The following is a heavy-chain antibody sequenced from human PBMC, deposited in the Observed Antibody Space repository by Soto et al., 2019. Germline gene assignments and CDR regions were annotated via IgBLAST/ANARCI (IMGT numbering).Heavy chain of an antibody. CDR2: ISAYNGST. D-gene: IGHD4-17*01. J-gene: IGHJ4*02. CDR1: GYTFTSYG. CDR3: ARVPDYGDSYRRLPLDY. V-gene: IGHV1-18*01. Sequence: AASVKVSCKASGYTFTSYGISWVRQAPGQGLEWMGWISAYNGSTNYAQKLQGRVTMTTDTSTSTAYMELRSLRSDDTAVYYCARVPDYGDSYRRLPLDYWGQGTLDIVSS.